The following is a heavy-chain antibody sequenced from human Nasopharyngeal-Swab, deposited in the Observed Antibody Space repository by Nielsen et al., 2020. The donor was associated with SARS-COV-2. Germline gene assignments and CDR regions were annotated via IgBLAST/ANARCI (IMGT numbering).Heavy chain of an antibody. D-gene: IGHD3-3*01. J-gene: IGHJ5*02. Sequence: GESLKISCAASGFTFSSYAMSWVRQAPGKGLEWVSTISGSGGSTYYADSVKGRFTISRDNSKNTLYLQMNSLRAEDTAVYYCARGVSGFGVVTKGGWFDPRGQGTLVTVSS. CDR2: ISGSGGST. CDR3: ARGVSGFGVVTKGGWFDP. CDR1: GFTFSSYA. V-gene: IGHV3-23*01.